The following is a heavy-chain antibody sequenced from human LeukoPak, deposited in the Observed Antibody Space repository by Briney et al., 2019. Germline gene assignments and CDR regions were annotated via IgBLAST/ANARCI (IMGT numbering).Heavy chain of an antibody. CDR1: GFTFSSYW. CDR3: ARAGSCSGASCYSGFDS. D-gene: IGHD2-15*01. Sequence: GGSLRLSCAASGFTFSSYWMSWVRQAPGKGLEWVANIKQDGSRKYYVDSVKGRFTISRDNAKNSLYLQMNSPRADDTAVYYCARAGSCSGASCYSGFDSWGQGTLVSVSS. J-gene: IGHJ4*02. V-gene: IGHV3-7*01. CDR2: IKQDGSRK.